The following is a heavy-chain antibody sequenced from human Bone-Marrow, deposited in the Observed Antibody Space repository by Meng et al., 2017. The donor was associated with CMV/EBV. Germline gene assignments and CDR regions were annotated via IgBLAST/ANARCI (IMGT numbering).Heavy chain of an antibody. J-gene: IGHJ4*02. V-gene: IGHV6-1*01. CDR3: ARGKEDRNGYYYGDFDY. CDR1: VSRNSAA. D-gene: IGHD3-22*01. CDR2: TYYSSKWFN. Sequence: VSRNSAAWNWIRLSTSRGLEWLGRTYYSSKWFNDYAVSVKSRVSITPDISSNQFSLQLNSVTHEDTAVYYCARGKEDRNGYYYGDFDYWGQGTLVTVSS.